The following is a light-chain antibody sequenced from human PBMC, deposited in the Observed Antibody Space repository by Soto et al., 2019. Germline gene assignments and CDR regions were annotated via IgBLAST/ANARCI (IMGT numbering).Light chain of an antibody. V-gene: IGKV3-20*01. CDR2: GVS. Sequence: EIVLTQSPGTLSLSPGERATLSCRASQSVSSSYLAWYQQKPGQAPRLLLYGVSSRATGIPDRFSGSGSRTDFTLTIRRLEPEDFAVYYCQHYVNSPPITCGQGTRLEIK. J-gene: IGKJ5*01. CDR3: QHYVNSPPIT. CDR1: QSVSSSY.